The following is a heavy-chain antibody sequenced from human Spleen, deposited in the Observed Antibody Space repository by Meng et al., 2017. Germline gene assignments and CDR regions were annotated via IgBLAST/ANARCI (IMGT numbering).Heavy chain of an antibody. Sequence: SETLSLTCTVSGGSISSYYWSWIRQPPGKGLEWIGYVYYSGSTNYNPSLKSRVTISVDTSKNQFSLKLSSVTAADTAVYYCARGGYYYDSSGYFDYWGQGTLVTVSS. V-gene: IGHV4-59*01. J-gene: IGHJ4*02. CDR3: ARGGYYYDSSGYFDY. CDR2: VYYSGST. CDR1: GGSISSYY. D-gene: IGHD3-22*01.